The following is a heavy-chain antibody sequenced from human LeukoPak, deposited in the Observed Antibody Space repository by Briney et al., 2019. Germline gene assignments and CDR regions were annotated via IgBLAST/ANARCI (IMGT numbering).Heavy chain of an antibody. CDR1: GFTFSSYW. CDR2: IKQDGSEK. J-gene: IGHJ4*02. CDR3: AKDDYDSSGYYYRRGVDY. D-gene: IGHD3-22*01. V-gene: IGHV3-7*01. Sequence: GGSLRLSCAASGFTFSSYWMSWVRQAPGKGLEWVANIKQDGSEKYYVDSVKGRFTISRDNAKNSLYLQMNSLRAEDTAVYYCAKDDYDSSGYYYRRGVDYWGQGTLVTVSS.